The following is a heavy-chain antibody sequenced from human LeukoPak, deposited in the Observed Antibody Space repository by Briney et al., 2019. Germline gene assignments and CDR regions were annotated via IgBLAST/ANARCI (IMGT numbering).Heavy chain of an antibody. CDR2: IYSDGTI. V-gene: IGHV3-66*01. Sequence: GRSLRLSPAVSGFTFRSYEMNWVRQVPGKGLVWVSVIYSDGTISYADSVKGRFTISRDNSENTLYLQMNSLRVEDTDVYYCAREVGGGASGQWGQGTLVTVSS. J-gene: IGHJ4*02. CDR1: GFTFRSYE. CDR3: AREVGGGASGQ. D-gene: IGHD3-16*01.